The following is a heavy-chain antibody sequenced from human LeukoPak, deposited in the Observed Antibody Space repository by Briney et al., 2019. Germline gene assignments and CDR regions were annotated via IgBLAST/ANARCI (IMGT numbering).Heavy chain of an antibody. Sequence: GASVKVSCKASGYTFTSYGISWVRQAPGQGLEWMGWISAYNGNTNYAQKLQGRVTMTTDTSTSTAYMELSSLRSEDTAVYYCARAFNRGDYYYMDVWGKGTTVTISS. D-gene: IGHD3-10*01. CDR1: GYTFTSYG. CDR3: ARAFNRGDYYYMDV. V-gene: IGHV1-18*01. J-gene: IGHJ6*03. CDR2: ISAYNGNT.